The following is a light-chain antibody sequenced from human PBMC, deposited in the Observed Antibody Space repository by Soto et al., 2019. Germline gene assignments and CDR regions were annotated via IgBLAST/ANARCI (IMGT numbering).Light chain of an antibody. CDR3: QHHNNWPPGT. V-gene: IGKV3-15*01. Sequence: VMTQSPATLSVSPGERATLSCRASLSVGTNLAWYQQKPGQPHRLLIYGATTRATGIPARFSGSGSGTDFTLTISSLQSEDFAVYYCQHHNNWPPGTFGQGTRVEIK. CDR1: LSVGTN. J-gene: IGKJ1*01. CDR2: GAT.